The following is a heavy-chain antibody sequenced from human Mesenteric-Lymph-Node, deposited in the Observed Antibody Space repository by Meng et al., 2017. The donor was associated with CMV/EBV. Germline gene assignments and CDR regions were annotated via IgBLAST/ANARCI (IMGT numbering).Heavy chain of an antibody. CDR3: ARDGGVGAADWFDP. CDR1: GYSISSGYY. Sequence: SETLSLTCIVSGYSISSGYYWGWIRQPPGKGLEWIGSIYYSGSTFYNPSLKSRVTIPVDTSKNQFSLTLSSVTAADTAVYFCARDGGVGAADWFDPWGQGTLVTVSS. V-gene: IGHV4-38-2*02. D-gene: IGHD1-26*01. J-gene: IGHJ5*02. CDR2: IYYSGST.